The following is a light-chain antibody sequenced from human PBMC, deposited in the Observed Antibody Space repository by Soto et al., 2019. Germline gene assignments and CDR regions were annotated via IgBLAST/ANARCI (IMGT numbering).Light chain of an antibody. Sequence: RQSIASWLTWYQQKPGKAPKLLIYAASRLQSGVPSRFSGSESGTTFTLTITNLQPEDFATYYCQQASSFPLTFGGGTKVDIK. J-gene: IGKJ4*01. CDR2: AAS. V-gene: IGKV1-12*01. CDR1: QSIASW. CDR3: QQASSFPLT.